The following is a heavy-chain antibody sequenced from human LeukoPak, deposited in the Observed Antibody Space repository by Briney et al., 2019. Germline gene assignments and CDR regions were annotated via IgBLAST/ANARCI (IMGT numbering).Heavy chain of an antibody. CDR3: ADGRITIFGVVRTLRY. Sequence: GGSLRLSCAASGFTFSSYAMSWVRQAPGKGLEWVSAISGSGGSTYYADSVKGRFTISRDNSKNTLYLQMNSLRAEDTAVYYCADGRITIFGVVRTLRYWGQGTLVTVSS. D-gene: IGHD3-3*01. CDR2: ISGSGGST. V-gene: IGHV3-23*01. CDR1: GFTFSSYA. J-gene: IGHJ4*02.